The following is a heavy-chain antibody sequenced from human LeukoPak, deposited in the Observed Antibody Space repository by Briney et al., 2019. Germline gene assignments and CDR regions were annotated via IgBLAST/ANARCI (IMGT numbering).Heavy chain of an antibody. J-gene: IGHJ4*02. Sequence: SETLSLTCAVYGGSFSGYYWSWIRQPPGKGLEWIGEINHSGSTNYNPSLKSRVTISVDTSKNQFSLKLSSVTAADTAVYYCATDYYYDSSGYYLDWGQGTQVTVSS. CDR2: INHSGST. V-gene: IGHV4-34*01. CDR1: GGSFSGYY. D-gene: IGHD3-22*01. CDR3: ATDYYYDSSGYYLD.